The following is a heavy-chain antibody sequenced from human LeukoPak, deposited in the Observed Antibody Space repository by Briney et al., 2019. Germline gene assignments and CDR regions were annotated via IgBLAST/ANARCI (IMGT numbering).Heavy chain of an antibody. CDR1: GYTFTSYD. D-gene: IGHD2-21*02. V-gene: IGHV1-8*01. CDR3: VRVTGRDV. J-gene: IGHJ6*02. CDR2: VNPNSGTT. Sequence: ASVKVSCRASGYTFTSYDINWVRQATGQGLEWMGWVNPNSGTTGYAQKFQGRVTMTRNTSISTAYMELSNLRSDDTAVYYCVRVTGRDVWGQGTTVTVSS.